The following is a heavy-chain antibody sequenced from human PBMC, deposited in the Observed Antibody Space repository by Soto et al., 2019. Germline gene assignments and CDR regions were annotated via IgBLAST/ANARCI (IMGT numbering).Heavy chain of an antibody. Sequence: GGSLRLSCAASGFTFSSYSMNWVRQAPGRGLEWVSVIYSSGTTYYGDSVKGRFTISRDNSKNTLYLQMNSLRTEDTALYYCARAGSPFHSDSTGYWGFDYWGQGTLVTVSS. D-gene: IGHD3-9*01. CDR1: GFTFSSYS. V-gene: IGHV3-53*01. J-gene: IGHJ4*02. CDR3: ARAGSPFHSDSTGYWGFDY. CDR2: IYSSGTT.